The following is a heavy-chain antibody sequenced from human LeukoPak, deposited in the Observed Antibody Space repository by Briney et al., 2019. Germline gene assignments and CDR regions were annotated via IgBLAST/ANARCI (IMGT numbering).Heavy chain of an antibody. J-gene: IGHJ4*02. CDR2: ITSTGRPI. Sequence: GGSLRLSCEASGFTFSKCGMNWVRQAPGKGLEWISFITSTGRPIYYADSVKGRFTISRDNANNSVYLQMNSLRVEDTAVYYCARDHYYGSGSYYNRWGQGTLVTVSS. D-gene: IGHD3-10*01. V-gene: IGHV3-48*01. CDR1: GFTFSKCG. CDR3: ARDHYYGSGSYYNR.